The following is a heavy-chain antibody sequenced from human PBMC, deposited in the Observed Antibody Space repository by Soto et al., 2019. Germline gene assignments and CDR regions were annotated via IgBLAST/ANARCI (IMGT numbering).Heavy chain of an antibody. CDR3: AKVLGSSGWVYWYFAL. D-gene: IGHD6-19*01. CDR2: ISGSGAST. CDR1: GFTFSSYA. J-gene: IGHJ2*01. V-gene: IGHV3-23*01. Sequence: EVQLLESGGGLVQPGGSLRLSCAASGFTFSSYAMSWVRQAPGKGLEWVSAISGSGASTYYANSVKGRFTISRDNSTNTLYLQMNSLRAEDTAVYDCAKVLGSSGWVYWYFALWGRGTLVTVSS.